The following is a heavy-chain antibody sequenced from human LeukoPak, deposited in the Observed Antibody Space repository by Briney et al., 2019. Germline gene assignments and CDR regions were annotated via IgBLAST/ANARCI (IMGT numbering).Heavy chain of an antibody. Sequence: SETLSLTCTVSGGSISSYFWSWIRQPPGKGLEWIGYVYYSGSTNYNPSLKSRVTISVDTSKKQFSLKLSSATAADTAVYYCARVLDLSKRGLDALDIWGQGTMVTVSS. CDR1: GGSISSYF. D-gene: IGHD3-16*01. CDR3: ARVLDLSKRGLDALDI. J-gene: IGHJ3*02. V-gene: IGHV4-59*01. CDR2: VYYSGST.